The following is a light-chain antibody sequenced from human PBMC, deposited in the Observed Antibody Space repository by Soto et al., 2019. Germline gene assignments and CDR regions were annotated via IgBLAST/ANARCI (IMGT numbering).Light chain of an antibody. CDR3: QQYNNWPRT. CDR1: QSVSSN. Sequence: EILMTQSPATLSVSPGERATLSCRASQSVSSNLAWYQQKPGQAPRLLIYGASTRATGIPARFSGSGSGTEFTLTISSLQSEDFGVDYGQQYNNWPRTFGQGTKVEIK. CDR2: GAS. V-gene: IGKV3-15*01. J-gene: IGKJ1*01.